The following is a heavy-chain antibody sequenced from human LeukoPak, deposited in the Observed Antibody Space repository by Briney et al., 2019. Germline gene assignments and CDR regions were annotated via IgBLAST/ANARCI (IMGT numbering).Heavy chain of an antibody. J-gene: IGHJ6*03. CDR1: GYTFTSYG. Sequence: ASVKVSCKASGYTFTSYGISWVRQAPGQGLEWMGWISAYNGNTNYAQKLQGRVTITTDTSTSTAYMELRSLRSDDTAVYYCARDLRAVDYYYYYYYMDVWGKGTTVTISS. CDR3: ARDLRAVDYYYYYYYMDV. CDR2: ISAYNGNT. V-gene: IGHV1-18*01. D-gene: IGHD6-19*01.